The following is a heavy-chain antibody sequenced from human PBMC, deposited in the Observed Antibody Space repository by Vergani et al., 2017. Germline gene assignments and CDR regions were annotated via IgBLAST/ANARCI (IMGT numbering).Heavy chain of an antibody. D-gene: IGHD3-22*01. J-gene: IGHJ4*02. CDR2: ISYDGSNK. V-gene: IGHV3-30*18. CDR1: GFTFSSYG. CDR3: AKDDCDRSGYYVFDY. Sequence: QVQLVESGGGVVQPGRSLRLSCAASGFTFSSYGMHWVRQAPGKGLEGVAVISYDGSNKYYADSVKGRFTISRDNSKNTLYLQMNSLRAEDTAVYYCAKDDCDRSGYYVFDYWGQGTLVIVSS.